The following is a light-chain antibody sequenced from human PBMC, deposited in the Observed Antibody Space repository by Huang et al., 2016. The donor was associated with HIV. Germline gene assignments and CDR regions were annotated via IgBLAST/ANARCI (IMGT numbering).Light chain of an antibody. V-gene: IGKV1-39*01. CDR1: QTISSY. J-gene: IGKJ1*01. CDR2: AAS. Sequence: DIQMTQSPSSLSASVGDTVTITCQASQTISSYLNWYQQKPLRAPKLLIYAASTLQSGVPSRFSGRASGTEYTLTISGLQPEDSATYFCQQSYSLPRTFGQGSKVEVK. CDR3: QQSYSLPRT.